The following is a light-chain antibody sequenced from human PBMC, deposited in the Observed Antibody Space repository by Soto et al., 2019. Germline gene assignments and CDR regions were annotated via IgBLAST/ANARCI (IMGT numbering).Light chain of an antibody. Sequence: EIVLTQSPGTLSLSPGDRATLSCRASQSVSSSYLAWYQQKPGQVPRLFIYGASRRATGIPDRFSGSGSGTEFSLTISSLQPDDFATYYCQQYDSFSSTFGQGTRLEIK. CDR2: GAS. CDR3: QQYDSFSST. CDR1: QSVSSSY. V-gene: IGKV3-20*01. J-gene: IGKJ5*01.